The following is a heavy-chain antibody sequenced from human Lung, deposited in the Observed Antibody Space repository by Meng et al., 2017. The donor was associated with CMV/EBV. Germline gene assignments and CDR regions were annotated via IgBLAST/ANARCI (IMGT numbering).Heavy chain of an antibody. D-gene: IGHD3-22*01. CDR1: GFSRSTSGVG. J-gene: IGHJ4*02. CDR3: AHSAYYYDTSAYYYIFDY. CDR2: IYWHDDK. V-gene: IGHV2-5*01. Sequence: QITLKESGPTLVKPXXTLTLTSTGXGFSRSTSGVGVGWIRQPPGKALEWLALIYWHDDKRYSPSLKSRLTITKDTSKNQVVLTMTNMDPVDTGTYYCAHSAYYYDTSAYYYIFDYWGQGTLVTVSS.